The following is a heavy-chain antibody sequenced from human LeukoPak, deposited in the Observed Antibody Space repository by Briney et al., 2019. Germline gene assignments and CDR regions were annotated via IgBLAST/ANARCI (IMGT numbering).Heavy chain of an antibody. CDR3: AKDPAGAGYFDY. V-gene: IGHV3-33*06. Sequence: LPGGSLRLSCAASGFTFSSYGMHWVRQAPGKGLEWVAVIWYDGSNKYYADSVKGRFTISRDNSKNTLYLQMNSLRAEDTAVYYCAKDPAGAGYFDYWGQGTLVTVSS. CDR2: IWYDGSNK. CDR1: GFTFSSYG. J-gene: IGHJ4*02.